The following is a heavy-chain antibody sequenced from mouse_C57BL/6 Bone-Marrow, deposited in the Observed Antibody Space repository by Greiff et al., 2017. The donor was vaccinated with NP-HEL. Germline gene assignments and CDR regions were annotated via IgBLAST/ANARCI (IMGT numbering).Heavy chain of an antibody. Sequence: EVKLMESGPSLVRPSQTLSLTCTVTGFSINSDCYWIWIRQFPGNKLEYIGYTFYSGITYYNPSLESRTYITRDTSKNQFSLKLSSVTTEDTATYYCARDAIYDGYLYAMDYWGQGTSVTVSS. CDR3: ARDAIYDGYLYAMDY. D-gene: IGHD2-3*01. J-gene: IGHJ4*01. CDR2: TFYSGIT. V-gene: IGHV3-3*01. CDR1: GFSINSDCY.